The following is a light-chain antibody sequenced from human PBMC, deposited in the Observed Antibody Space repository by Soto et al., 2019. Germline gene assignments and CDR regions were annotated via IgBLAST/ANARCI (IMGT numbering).Light chain of an antibody. Sequence: CTGSSSNIGAGYDVHWYQQLPGTAPKLLIYGNSNRPSGVPDRFSGSKSGTSASLAITGLQAEDEADYYCQSYDSSLSGYVFGTGTKVTVL. J-gene: IGLJ1*01. CDR3: QSYDSSLSGYV. V-gene: IGLV1-40*01. CDR2: GNS. CDR1: SSNIGAGYD.